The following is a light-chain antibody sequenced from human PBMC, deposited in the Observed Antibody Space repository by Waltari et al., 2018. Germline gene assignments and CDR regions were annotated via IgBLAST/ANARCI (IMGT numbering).Light chain of an antibody. CDR2: GAS. CDR3: QQYGSSPLT. J-gene: IGKJ1*01. CDR1: KSVSSSY. Sequence: EIVLTQSPGTLSLSPGARATLSCRASKSVSSSYLAWYQQKPGQAPRLLIYGASSRATGIPDRFSGSGSGTDFTLTISRLEPEDFAVYYCQQYGSSPLTFGQGTKVEIK. V-gene: IGKV3-20*01.